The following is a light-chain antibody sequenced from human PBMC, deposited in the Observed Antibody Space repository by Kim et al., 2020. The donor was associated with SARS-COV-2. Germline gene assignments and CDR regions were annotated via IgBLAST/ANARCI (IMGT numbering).Light chain of an antibody. V-gene: IGKV3-15*01. Sequence: VSPGERATLSCRASQNVGSNLAWYQQKPGQAPRLLIYDASTRATVIPARFSGSGSGTEFTLTISSLQSEDFAVYYCHQYNNWPLYSFGQGTKLEIK. CDR3: HQYNNWPLYS. J-gene: IGKJ2*03. CDR2: DAS. CDR1: QNVGSN.